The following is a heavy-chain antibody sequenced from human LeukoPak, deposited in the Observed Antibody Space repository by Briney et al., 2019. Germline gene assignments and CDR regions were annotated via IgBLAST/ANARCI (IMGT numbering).Heavy chain of an antibody. D-gene: IGHD3-22*01. CDR2: ISYDGSSK. CDR3: AKDRFLYSSGYIFDY. J-gene: IGHJ4*02. Sequence: GGSLRLSCAASGFTFSSYGMHWVRQAPGKGLEWVAVISYDGSSKYYADSVKGRFTISRDNSKNTLYLQMNSLRAEDTAVYYCAKDRFLYSSGYIFDYWGQGTLVTVSS. CDR1: GFTFSSYG. V-gene: IGHV3-30*18.